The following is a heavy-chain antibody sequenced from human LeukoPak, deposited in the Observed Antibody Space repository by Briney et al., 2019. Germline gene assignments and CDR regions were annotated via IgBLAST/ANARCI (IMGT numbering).Heavy chain of an antibody. CDR1: GYTFTSYD. CDR2: MNPNSGNT. CDR3: ARGGEWELLPHYYYGMDV. Sequence: ASVKVSCKASGYTFTSYDINWVRQATGQGLEWMGWMNPNSGNTGYAQKFQGRVTMTRNTSISTAYMELSGLRSEDTAVYYCARGGEWELLPHYYYGMDVWGQGTTVTVSS. J-gene: IGHJ6*02. V-gene: IGHV1-8*01. D-gene: IGHD1-26*01.